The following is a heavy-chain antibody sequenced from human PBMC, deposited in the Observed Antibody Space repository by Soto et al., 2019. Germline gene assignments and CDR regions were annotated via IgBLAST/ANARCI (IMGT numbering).Heavy chain of an antibody. V-gene: IGHV4-31*01. J-gene: IGHJ4*02. CDR3: GGTGAVTPAVHFAY. CDR1: GGSITSGGYY. CDR2: IYYSGST. D-gene: IGHD4-4*01. Sequence: TLSLTCTVSGGSITSGGYYWSWIRQHPGKGLEWIGYIYYSGSTYYNPSLKSLVTISVDTSKNQFFLKPSSVTAADTDVFYCGGTGAVTPAVHFAYWGQGTLVTVSS.